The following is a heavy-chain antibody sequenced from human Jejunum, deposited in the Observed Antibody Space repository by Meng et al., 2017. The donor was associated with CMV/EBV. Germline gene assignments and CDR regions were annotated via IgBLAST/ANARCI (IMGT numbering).Heavy chain of an antibody. CDR3: ARVRGGFDP. V-gene: IGHV4-59*01. J-gene: IGHJ5*02. Sequence: LSLACAVSGGSISGCYWSWIRQAPGKGLEWVGYIYYTGGTNYNPSLESRATISLDRTKSQFSLRVTSVTPADTAVYYCARVRGGFDPWGQGILVTVSS. CDR2: IYYTGGT. D-gene: IGHD3-16*01. CDR1: GGSISGCY.